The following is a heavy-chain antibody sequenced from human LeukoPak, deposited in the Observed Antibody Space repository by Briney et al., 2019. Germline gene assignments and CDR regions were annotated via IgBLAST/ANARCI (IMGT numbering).Heavy chain of an antibody. J-gene: IGHJ6*03. CDR2: ISSSGNTI. V-gene: IGHV3-11*04. CDR1: GFTFSDYY. Sequence: TGGSLRLSCAASGFTFSDYYMSWIRQAPGKGLEWVSYISSSGNTIHYADSVKGRFTISRDNAKNSLYLQMNSLRAENTAVYYCARDKSYYYYMDVWGKGTTVTVSS. CDR3: ARDKSYYYYMDV.